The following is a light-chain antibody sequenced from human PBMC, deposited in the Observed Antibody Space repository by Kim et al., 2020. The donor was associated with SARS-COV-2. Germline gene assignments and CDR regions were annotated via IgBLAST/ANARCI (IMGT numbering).Light chain of an antibody. CDR3: NSRDNSGDHVV. CDR1: SLKNYY. Sequence: LGQTDRITCEGDSLKNYYAPWYQQKPGQAPMFVIYDKSDRPSGIPDRFSGSSSGNTASLTVSGAQAVDEADYYCNSRDNSGDHVVFGGGTQLTVL. V-gene: IGLV3-19*01. J-gene: IGLJ2*01. CDR2: DKS.